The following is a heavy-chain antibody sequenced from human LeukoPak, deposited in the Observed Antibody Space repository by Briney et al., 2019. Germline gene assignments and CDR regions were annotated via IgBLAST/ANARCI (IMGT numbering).Heavy chain of an antibody. Sequence: GGSLRLSCVVSGFTISDYWMTWVRQAPGKGLEWVANIKQDESLIFYVGSVKGRFTVSRDNAKNSMYLQMNSLRAEDTAVYYCAKVLIASGLDYWGQGTLVTVAS. D-gene: IGHD6-13*01. CDR2: IKQDESLI. CDR3: AKVLIASGLDY. CDR1: GFTISDYW. J-gene: IGHJ4*02. V-gene: IGHV3-7*01.